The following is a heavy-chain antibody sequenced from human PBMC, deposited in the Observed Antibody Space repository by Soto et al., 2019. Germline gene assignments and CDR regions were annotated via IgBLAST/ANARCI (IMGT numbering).Heavy chain of an antibody. CDR3: AREASLYVDSISNCADY. V-gene: IGHV3-21*01. D-gene: IGHD4-17*01. CDR2: ISTTSTYI. Sequence: EVQLVESGGGLVKPGGSLRLSCATSGFTFSSYSMIWVRQAPGKGLAWVSSISTTSTYIYYADSVKGRFTISRDNARNSLNLQMNGLRAEDTAVDYCAREASLYVDSISNCADYWGQGTLVTVSS. J-gene: IGHJ4*02. CDR1: GFTFSSYS.